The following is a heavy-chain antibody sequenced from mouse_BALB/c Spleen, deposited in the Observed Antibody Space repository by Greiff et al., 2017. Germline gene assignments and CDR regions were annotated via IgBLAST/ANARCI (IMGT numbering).Heavy chain of an antibody. Sequence: QVQLQQSGPSLVQPSQSLSITCTVSGFSLTSYGVHWVRQSPGKGLEWLGVIWRGGSTDYNAAFMSRLSITKDNSKSQVFFKMNSLQADDTAIYYCAKNKEVRLGRYAMDYWGQGTSVTVSS. V-gene: IGHV2-5-1*01. CDR2: IWRGGST. D-gene: IGHD2-14*01. CDR1: GFSLTSYG. J-gene: IGHJ4*01. CDR3: AKNKEVRLGRYAMDY.